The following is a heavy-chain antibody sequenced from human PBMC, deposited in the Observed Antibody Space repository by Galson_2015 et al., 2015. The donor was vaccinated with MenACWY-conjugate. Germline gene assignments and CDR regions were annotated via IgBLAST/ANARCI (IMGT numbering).Heavy chain of an antibody. D-gene: IGHD4-23*01. CDR3: ARLVTVETPYYYYGMDV. V-gene: IGHV5-10-1*01. Sequence: QSGAEVKKPGESLRISCKGSGYRFPSYWITWVRQMPGKGLECVGRLDPRDSYTTYSPSFQGPVPISAAQSLSTAYLQWSSLKASDTAMYYCARLVTVETPYYYYGMDVWGQGTTVTVSS. CDR1: GYRFPSYW. CDR2: LDPRDSYT. J-gene: IGHJ6*02.